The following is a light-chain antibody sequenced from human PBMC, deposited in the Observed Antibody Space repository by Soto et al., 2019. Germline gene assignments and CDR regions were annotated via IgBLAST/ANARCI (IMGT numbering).Light chain of an antibody. V-gene: IGKV1-5*01. CDR2: HAS. CDR3: QQYRTYS. J-gene: IGKJ1*01. CDR1: ESISNW. Sequence: IPLTQSPTTLPASVGDRVTLTCRASESISNWLAWYQQRPGTAPKLLIYHASILKTAVPSRFSGNGSGTEFTLTISSLQPGDFATYYCQQYRTYSFGHGSRVQIK.